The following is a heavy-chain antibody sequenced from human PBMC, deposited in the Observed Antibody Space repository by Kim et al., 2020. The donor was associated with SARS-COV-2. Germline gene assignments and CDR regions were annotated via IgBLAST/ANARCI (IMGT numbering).Heavy chain of an antibody. Sequence: SKDYYADSLKGRLTISRDNSKNMLFLQMNSLRVEDTAVYYCASAIIASLDHWGLGTLVTVSS. CDR2: SKD. V-gene: IGHV3-33*01. CDR3: ASAIIASLDH. J-gene: IGHJ4*02. D-gene: IGHD2-2*01.